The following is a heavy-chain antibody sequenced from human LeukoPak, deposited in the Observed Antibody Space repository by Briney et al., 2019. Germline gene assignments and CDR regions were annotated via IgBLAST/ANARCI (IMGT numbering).Heavy chain of an antibody. V-gene: IGHV3-15*01. CDR1: GFTFSNAW. D-gene: IGHD2-2*01. CDR3: TTDIVVVPAASR. CDR2: IKSKTDGGTT. J-gene: IGHJ4*02. Sequence: GGSLRLSCAASGFTFSNAWMSWVRQAPGKGLEWVGRIKSKTDGGTTDYAAPVKGRFTISRDDPKNTLYLQMNSLKTEDTAVYYCTTDIVVVPAASRWGQGTLVTVSS.